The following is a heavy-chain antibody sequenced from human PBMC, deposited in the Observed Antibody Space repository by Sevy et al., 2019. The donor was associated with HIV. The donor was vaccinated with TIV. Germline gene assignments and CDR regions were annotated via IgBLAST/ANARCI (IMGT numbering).Heavy chain of an antibody. CDR2: ISYDGDNK. V-gene: IGHV3-30*18. CDR1: GFPVGRHS. D-gene: IGHD5-18*01. Sequence: GGSLRLSCVGSGFPVGRHSMHWVRQAPGKGLEWVAVISYDGDNKYYADSVKGRFTISRDNSKNTLFLQMNSLRGDDTAVYYCAKDRRRGYSFGLDSWGQGTLVTVSS. J-gene: IGHJ5*01. CDR3: AKDRRRGYSFGLDS.